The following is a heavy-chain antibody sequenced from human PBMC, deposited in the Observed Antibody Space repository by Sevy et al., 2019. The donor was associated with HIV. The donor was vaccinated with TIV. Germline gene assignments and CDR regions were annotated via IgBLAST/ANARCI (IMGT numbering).Heavy chain of an antibody. V-gene: IGHV3-7*02. CDR2: INPDGSKI. Sequence: GGCLRLSCEASAINIRDYWMNWVRQAPGKGLEWVANINPDGSKIYYADSVKGRFTISRDSAKNSVFLQMTSLRAVVTAVYDCVRAIQLAASYWGQGMLVTVSS. CDR3: VRAIQLAASY. J-gene: IGHJ4*02. CDR1: AINIRDYW. D-gene: IGHD2-15*01.